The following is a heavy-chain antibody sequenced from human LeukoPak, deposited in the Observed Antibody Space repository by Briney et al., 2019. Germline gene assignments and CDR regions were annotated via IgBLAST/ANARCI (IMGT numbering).Heavy chain of an antibody. D-gene: IGHD2-15*01. CDR3: ASATLRCSGGSCYEMDV. Sequence: GASVKVSCKASGYTFTSYYMHWVRQAPGQGREWMGIINPSGGSTSYAQKFQGRVTITADRSTSTAYMELGSLRSEDTAVYYCASATLRCSGGSCYEMDVWGKGTTVTISS. CDR2: INPSGGST. J-gene: IGHJ6*04. CDR1: GYTFTSYY. V-gene: IGHV1-46*01.